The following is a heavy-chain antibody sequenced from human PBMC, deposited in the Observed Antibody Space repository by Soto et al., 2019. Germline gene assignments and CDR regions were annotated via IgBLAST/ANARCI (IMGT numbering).Heavy chain of an antibody. CDR2: IYYSGST. CDR1: GGSISSYY. J-gene: IGHJ6*02. V-gene: IGHV4-59*01. Sequence: SETLSLTCTVSGGSISSYYWSWIRQPPGKGLEWIGYIYYSGSTNYNPSLKSRVTISVDTSKNQFSLKLSSVTAADTAVYYCARDQFGHYDIFGTYYYYGMDVWGQGTTVTVSS. CDR3: ARDQFGHYDIFGTYYYYGMDV. D-gene: IGHD3-9*01.